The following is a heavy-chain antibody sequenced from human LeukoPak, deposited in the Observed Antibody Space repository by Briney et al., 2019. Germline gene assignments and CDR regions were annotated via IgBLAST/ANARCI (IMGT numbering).Heavy chain of an antibody. Sequence: GSLRLSCAASGFTFSSYAMSWVRQAPGKGLEWVSAISGSGGSTYYADSVKGRFTISRDNSKNTLYLQMNSLRAEDTAVYYCANGYDFWRGAFDIWGQGTMVTVSS. J-gene: IGHJ3*02. CDR2: ISGSGGST. V-gene: IGHV3-23*01. CDR3: ANGYDFWRGAFDI. CDR1: GFTFSSYA. D-gene: IGHD3-3*01.